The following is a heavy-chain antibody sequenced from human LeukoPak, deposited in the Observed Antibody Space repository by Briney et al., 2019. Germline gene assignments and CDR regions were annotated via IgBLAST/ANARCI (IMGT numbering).Heavy chain of an antibody. D-gene: IGHD2-15*01. CDR1: GGSFSGYY. J-gene: IGHJ5*02. CDR3: VSVVVVAATYNWFDP. V-gene: IGHV4-34*01. Sequence: NPSETLSLTCAVYGGSFSGYYWSWIRQPPGKGLEWIGEINHSGSTNYNPSLKSRVTISVDTSKNQFSLKLSSVTAADTAVYYCVSVVVVAATYNWFDPWGQGTLVTVSS. CDR2: INHSGST.